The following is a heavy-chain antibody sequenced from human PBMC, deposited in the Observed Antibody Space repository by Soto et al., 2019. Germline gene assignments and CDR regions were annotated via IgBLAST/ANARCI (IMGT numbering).Heavy chain of an antibody. CDR1: VYTFTNYG. D-gene: IGHD3-10*01. Sequence: ASVKVSCKSSVYTFTNYGISWVRQAPGQGLEWMGWISGYNGNTKYAQKLQGRVTMTTDTSTSTAYMELRSLRSDDTAVYYCARGVGSGSYYNQYNWFDPWGQGTLVTV. V-gene: IGHV1-18*01. CDR3: ARGVGSGSYYNQYNWFDP. CDR2: ISGYNGNT. J-gene: IGHJ5*02.